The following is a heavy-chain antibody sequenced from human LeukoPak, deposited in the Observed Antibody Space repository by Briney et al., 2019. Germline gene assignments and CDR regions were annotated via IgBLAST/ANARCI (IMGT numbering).Heavy chain of an antibody. V-gene: IGHV4-34*01. Sequence: SETLSLTCAVYGGSFSGYYWSWIRQPPGKGLEWIGEINHSGSTNYNPSLKSRVTISVDTSKNQFSLKLSSVTAADTAMYYCAREGSMTARPFVSIDYWGQGTLVTVSS. D-gene: IGHD6-6*01. CDR2: INHSGST. CDR3: AREGSMTARPFVSIDY. J-gene: IGHJ4*02. CDR1: GGSFSGYY.